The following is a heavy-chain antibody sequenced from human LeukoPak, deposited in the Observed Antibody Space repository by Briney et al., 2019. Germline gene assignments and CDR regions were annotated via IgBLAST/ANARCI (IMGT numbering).Heavy chain of an antibody. D-gene: IGHD2-15*01. J-gene: IGHJ4*02. Sequence: GESLKISCKGSGYSFTSYWIGWVRQMPGKGLEWMGIIYPGDSDTRYSPSFQGQVTISADKSISTAYLQWSSPKASDTAMYYCARLLPPRYCSGGSCYHFDYWGQGTLVTVSS. CDR1: GYSFTSYW. CDR2: IYPGDSDT. V-gene: IGHV5-51*01. CDR3: ARLLPPRYCSGGSCYHFDY.